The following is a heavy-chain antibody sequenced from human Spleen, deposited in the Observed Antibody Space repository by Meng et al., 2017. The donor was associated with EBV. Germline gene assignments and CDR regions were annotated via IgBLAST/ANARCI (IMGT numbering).Heavy chain of an antibody. CDR1: GGSFSGYS. CDR3: ARGCYCSGGSCDAFDI. J-gene: IGHJ3*02. CDR2: INNSGRT. V-gene: IGHV4-34*01. D-gene: IGHD2-15*01. Sequence: LRTWGAGLLKPLGTLSPTRAAYGGSFSGYSWGWIRQPPGKGLEWIGEINNSGRTNYNPSLKSRVTISVDTSKNPFSLKMSSVTAADTAVYYCARGCYCSGGSCDAFDIWGQGTMVTVSS.